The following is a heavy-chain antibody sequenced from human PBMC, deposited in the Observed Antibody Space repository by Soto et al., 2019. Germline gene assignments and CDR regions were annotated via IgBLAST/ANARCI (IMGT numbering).Heavy chain of an antibody. Sequence: GGSLRLSCAASGFTFISYAMIWVRQAPGKGLEWVSAISGSGGSTYYADSVKGRFTISRDNSKNTLYLQMNSLRAEDTAVYYCAKGWMATPIDYWGQGTLVTVSS. CDR2: ISGSGGST. D-gene: IGHD5-12*01. V-gene: IGHV3-23*01. CDR3: AKGWMATPIDY. CDR1: GFTFISYA. J-gene: IGHJ4*02.